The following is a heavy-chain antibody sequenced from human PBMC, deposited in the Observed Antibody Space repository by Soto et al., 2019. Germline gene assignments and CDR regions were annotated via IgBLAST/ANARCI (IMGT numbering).Heavy chain of an antibody. Sequence: TSETLSLTCTVSGGSISSGGYYWSWIRQHPGKGLEWIGYIYYSGSTYYNPSLKSRVTISVDTSKNQFSLKLSSVTAADTAVYYCARQRVRGVMPPYYYYGMDVWGQGTTVTVSS. CDR3: ARQRVRGVMPPYYYYGMDV. CDR2: IYYSGST. CDR1: GGSISSGGYY. D-gene: IGHD3-10*01. J-gene: IGHJ6*02. V-gene: IGHV4-31*03.